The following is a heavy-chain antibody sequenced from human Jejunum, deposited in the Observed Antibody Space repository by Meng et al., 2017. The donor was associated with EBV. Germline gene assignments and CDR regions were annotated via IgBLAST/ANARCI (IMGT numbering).Heavy chain of an antibody. CDR1: GDSVSSDGAA. J-gene: IGHJ4*02. CDR2: TFYRSRWFY. CDR3: ARDGPQSLSSFDY. Sequence: QVQLQQAVPVPGKPSPTPSMYCDISGDSVSSDGAAWNWIRQSPSRGLEWLGRTFYRSRWFYDYAPSVKSRITINSDTYKNQFSLHLDSVTHEDTAVYYCARDGPQSLSSFDYWGQGTLVTVSS. D-gene: IGHD6-6*01. V-gene: IGHV6-1*01.